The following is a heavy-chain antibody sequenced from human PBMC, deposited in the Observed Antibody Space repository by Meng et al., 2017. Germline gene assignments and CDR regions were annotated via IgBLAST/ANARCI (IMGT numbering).Heavy chain of an antibody. J-gene: IGHJ4*02. D-gene: IGHD3-22*01. V-gene: IGHV4-4*02. CDR2: IYHSGST. CDR1: GGSISSSNW. Sequence: GLLQGSGPGLVKPSGTLSLTCPVSGGSISSSNWWSWVRQPPGKGLEWIGEIYHSGSTNYNPSLKSRVTISVDKSKNQFSLKLSSVTAADTAVYYCARAGVGYYDSSGPYSYWGQGTLVTVSS. CDR3: ARAGVGYYDSSGPYSY.